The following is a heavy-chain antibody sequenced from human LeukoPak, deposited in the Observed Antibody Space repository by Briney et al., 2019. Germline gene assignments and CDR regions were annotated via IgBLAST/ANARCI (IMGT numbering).Heavy chain of an antibody. D-gene: IGHD3-22*01. V-gene: IGHV3-23*01. CDR2: ISGSGGST. Sequence: GGSLRLSCAASGFTFSCYAMSWVRQAPGKGLEWVSAISGSGGSTYYADSVKGRFTISRDNSKNTLYLQMNSLRAEDTAVYYCAKGGGETYYYDSSDAFDIWGQGTMVTVSS. CDR3: AKGGGETYYYDSSDAFDI. CDR1: GFTFSCYA. J-gene: IGHJ3*02.